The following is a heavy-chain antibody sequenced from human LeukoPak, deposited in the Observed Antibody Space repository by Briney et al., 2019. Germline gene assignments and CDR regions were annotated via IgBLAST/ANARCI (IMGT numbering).Heavy chain of an antibody. CDR1: GFTFSNFA. CDR3: AKDRLRGYSYGHFDY. CDR2: ISGSGGST. D-gene: IGHD5-18*01. V-gene: IGHV3-23*01. J-gene: IGHJ4*02. Sequence: GGSLRLSCAASGFTFSNFAMHWVRQAPGKGLEWVSAISGSGGSTYYADSVKGRFTISRDNSKNTLYLQMNSLRAEDTAVYYCAKDRLRGYSYGHFDYWGQGTLVTVSS.